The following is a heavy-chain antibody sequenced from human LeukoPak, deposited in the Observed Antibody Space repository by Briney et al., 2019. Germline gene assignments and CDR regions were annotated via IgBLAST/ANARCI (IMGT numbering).Heavy chain of an antibody. CDR3: ARGATGSGSWYDTNFDY. V-gene: IGHV3-21*01. CDR1: GFTFSSYS. CDR2: ISSSSSYI. Sequence: PGGSLRLSCAASGFTFSSYSMNWVRQAPGKGLEWVSSISSSSSYIYYADSVKGRFTISRNNSKNTLYLQMNSLRAEDTAVYYCARGATGSGSWYDTNFDYWGQGTLVSVSS. J-gene: IGHJ4*02. D-gene: IGHD6-13*01.